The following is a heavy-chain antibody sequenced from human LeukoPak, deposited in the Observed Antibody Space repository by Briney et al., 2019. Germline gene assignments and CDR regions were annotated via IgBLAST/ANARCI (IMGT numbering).Heavy chain of an antibody. CDR1: GFTFSRNA. D-gene: IGHD6-13*01. CDR2: IQYDGSNK. CDR3: AKPGIAAAGYFDY. J-gene: IGHJ4*02. V-gene: IGHV3-30*02. Sequence: GGSLRLSCAASGFTFSRNAMHWVRQAPGKGLEWVAFIQYDGSNKYYADSVKGRFTISRDNSKDTLYLQMNSLRAEDTAVYYCAKPGIAAAGYFDYWGQGTLVTVSS.